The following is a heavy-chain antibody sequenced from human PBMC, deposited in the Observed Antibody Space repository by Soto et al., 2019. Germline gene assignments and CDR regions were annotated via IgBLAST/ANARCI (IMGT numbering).Heavy chain of an antibody. CDR2: IYYSGST. CDR1: GGSISSGGYY. V-gene: IGHV4-31*03. J-gene: IGHJ4*02. Sequence: PSETLSLTCTVSGGSISSGGYYWSWIRQHPGKGLEWIGYIYYSGSTYYNPSLKSRVTISVDTSKNQFSLALTSVTAADTAIYYCARGSTTEKVDSRGQGILVTVSS. CDR3: ARGSTTEKVDS.